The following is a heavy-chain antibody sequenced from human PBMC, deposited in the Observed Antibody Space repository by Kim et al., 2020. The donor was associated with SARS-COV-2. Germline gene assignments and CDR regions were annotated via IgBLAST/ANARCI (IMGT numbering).Heavy chain of an antibody. V-gene: IGHV4-39*01. D-gene: IGHD6-19*01. CDR1: GGSLSSSSYY. CDR3: ARHQGYSSGXYVAXXYXXXDG. Sequence: SETLSLTCTVSGGSLSSSSYYWGWIRQPPGKGLEWIGTAYYIGNTYYNPPLKSRVTISVDTSKXXFSLXLGSXXPADTAVYYCARHQGYSSGXYVAXXYXXXDGWXXGTTXXVS. J-gene: IGHJ6*03. CDR2: AYYIGNT.